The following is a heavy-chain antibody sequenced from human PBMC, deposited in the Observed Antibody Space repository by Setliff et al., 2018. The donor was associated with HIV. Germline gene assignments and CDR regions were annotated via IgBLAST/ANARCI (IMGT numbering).Heavy chain of an antibody. CDR2: INPNSGGS. Sequence: ASVKVSCKASGYTFTDYSMHWVRQAPGQGLEWMGWINPNSGGSNFAQKFQGRVTMTRDASISTAYMELSSLRSDDTAVYYCATLFSSGGHFDYWGQGTLV. CDR3: ATLFSSGGHFDY. V-gene: IGHV1-2*02. D-gene: IGHD6-19*01. J-gene: IGHJ4*02. CDR1: GYTFTDYS.